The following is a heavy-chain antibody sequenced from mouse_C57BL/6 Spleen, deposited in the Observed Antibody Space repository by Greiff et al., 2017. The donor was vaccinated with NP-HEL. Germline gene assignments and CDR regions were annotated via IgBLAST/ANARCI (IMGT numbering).Heavy chain of an antibody. Sequence: QVQLQQPGAELVMPGASVKLSCKASGYTFTSYWMHWVQQRPGQGLEWIGEIDPSDSYTNYNQKFKGKSTLTVDKSSSTAYMQLSSLTSEDSAVYYCARGAAYFDYWGQGTTLTVSS. CDR3: ARGAAYFDY. CDR1: GYTFTSYW. V-gene: IGHV1-69*01. J-gene: IGHJ2*01. CDR2: IDPSDSYT.